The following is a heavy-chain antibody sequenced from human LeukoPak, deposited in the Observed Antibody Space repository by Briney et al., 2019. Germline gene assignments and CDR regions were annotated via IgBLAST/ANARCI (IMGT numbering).Heavy chain of an antibody. D-gene: IGHD5-24*01. J-gene: IGHJ4*02. V-gene: IGHV4-59*01. CDR2: IYYSGST. Sequence: PSETLSLTCAVSGGSISSYYWSWIRQPPGKGLVWIGYIYYSGSTNYNPSLKSRVTISVDTSKNQFSLKLSSVTAADTAVYYCARALNGYNDFDYWGQGTLVTVSS. CDR3: ARALNGYNDFDY. CDR1: GGSISSYY.